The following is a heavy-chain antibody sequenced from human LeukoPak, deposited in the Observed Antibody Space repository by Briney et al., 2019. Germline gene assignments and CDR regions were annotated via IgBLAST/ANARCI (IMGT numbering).Heavy chain of an antibody. J-gene: IGHJ4*02. CDR2: IVGSSGNT. Sequence: GGSLRLSCEGSGFTFSSYAMTWVRQTPGKGLEWVSGIVGSSGNTYYADSVKGRFTLSRDYPKNTLYLQMNSLRAEDTAVYFCAKYSGSYYYPPNWDSWGQGTLVTVSS. D-gene: IGHD1-26*01. CDR3: AKYSGSYYYPPNWDS. CDR1: GFTFSSYA. V-gene: IGHV3-23*01.